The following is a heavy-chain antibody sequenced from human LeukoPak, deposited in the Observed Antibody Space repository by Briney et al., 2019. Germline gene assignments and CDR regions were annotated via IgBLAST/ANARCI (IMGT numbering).Heavy chain of an antibody. CDR2: ISSYNGDT. CDR1: GYTFSSYG. J-gene: IGHJ1*01. Sequence: ASVKVSCKASGYTFSSYGVAWVRQVPGQGLEWMGWISSYNGDTNYAQRFQGRVTMITDTSTNTAFMELRSLTSDDTAVYYCARYLSYTRYLGSGVGNFQYWGQGTLVTVSS. CDR3: ARYLSYTRYLGSGVGNFQY. V-gene: IGHV1-18*01. D-gene: IGHD3-10*01.